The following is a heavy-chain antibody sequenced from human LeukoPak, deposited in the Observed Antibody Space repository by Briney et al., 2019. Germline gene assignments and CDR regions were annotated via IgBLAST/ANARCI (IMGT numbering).Heavy chain of an antibody. CDR2: IYYSGST. D-gene: IGHD1-26*01. CDR1: GGSISSSSYY. J-gene: IGHJ4*02. V-gene: IGHV4-39*07. Sequence: SETLSLTCTVSGGSISSSSYYWGWIRQPPGKGLEWIGSIYYSGSTYYNPSLKSRVTISVDTSKNQFSLKLSSVTAADTAVYYCARAVVVATTRYFDYWGQGTLVTVSS. CDR3: ARAVVVATTRYFDY.